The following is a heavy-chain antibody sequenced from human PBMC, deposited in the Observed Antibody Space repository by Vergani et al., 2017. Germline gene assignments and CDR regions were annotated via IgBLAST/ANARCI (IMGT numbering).Heavy chain of an antibody. CDR1: GGSISSYY. V-gene: IGHV4-59*12. CDR3: ARGGKLAARRQNDY. Sequence: QVQLQESGPGLVKPSETLSLTCTVSGGSISSYYWSWIRQSPGKGLEWIGEINDSGSTNYNPSLKSRVTISVDTSKNQFSLKLSSVTAADTAVYYCARGGKLAARRQNDYWGQGTLVTVSS. D-gene: IGHD6-6*01. J-gene: IGHJ4*02. CDR2: INDSGST.